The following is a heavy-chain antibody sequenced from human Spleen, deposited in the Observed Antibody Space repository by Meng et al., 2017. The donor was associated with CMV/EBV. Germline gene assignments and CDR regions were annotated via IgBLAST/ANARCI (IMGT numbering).Heavy chain of an antibody. CDR3: ATYCGGDCGGH. Sequence: GESLKISCEASGFSFSNYAMNWVRQAPGKGLEWVSVSYSGGSRFYSESLQGRFTISRDNAKKSLYLQMNSLRAEDTAVYYCATYCGGDCGGHWGQGTLVTVSS. CDR1: GFSFSNYA. D-gene: IGHD2-21*01. V-gene: IGHV3-23*03. J-gene: IGHJ4*02. CDR2: SYSGGSR.